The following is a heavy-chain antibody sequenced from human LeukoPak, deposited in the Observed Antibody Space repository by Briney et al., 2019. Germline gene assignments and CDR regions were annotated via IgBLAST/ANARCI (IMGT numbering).Heavy chain of an antibody. J-gene: IGHJ4*02. D-gene: IGHD6-13*01. Sequence: PSETLSLTCAVYGGSFSGYYWSWIRQPPGKGLGWIGEINHSGSTNYNPSLQSRVTISVATSQTQSSLKLSSVTAADTAVYYCARRKAAAALRVFDYWGQGTLVTVSS. CDR3: ARRKAAAALRVFDY. CDR2: INHSGST. V-gene: IGHV4-34*01. CDR1: GGSFSGYY.